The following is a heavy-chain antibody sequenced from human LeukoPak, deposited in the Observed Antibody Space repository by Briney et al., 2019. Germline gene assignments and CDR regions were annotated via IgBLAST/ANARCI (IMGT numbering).Heavy chain of an antibody. J-gene: IGHJ6*02. CDR3: ARDHNLGLTGYAANYYYGMDV. CDR1: GFTFSSYA. D-gene: IGHD3-9*01. V-gene: IGHV3-21*01. CDR2: ISSSSSYI. Sequence: PGESLRLSCAASGFTFSSYAMSWVRRAPGKGLEWVSSISSSSSYIYYADSVKGRFTISRDNAKNSLYLQMNSLRAEDTAVYYCARDHNLGLTGYAANYYYGMDVWGQGTTVTVSS.